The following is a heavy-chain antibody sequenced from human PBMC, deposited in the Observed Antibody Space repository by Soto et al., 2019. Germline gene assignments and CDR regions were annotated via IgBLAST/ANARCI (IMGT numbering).Heavy chain of an antibody. J-gene: IGHJ5*02. CDR3: ARYRITMVRGVIIRRRSHCFDP. D-gene: IGHD3-10*01. CDR2: INHSGST. Sequence: TLSLTCAVYGGSFSGYYWSWIRQPPGKGLEWIGEINHSGSTNYNPSLKSRVTISVDTSKNQFSLKLSSVTAADTAVYYCARYRITMVRGVIIRRRSHCFDPWGQGTLVTVSS. V-gene: IGHV4-34*01. CDR1: GGSFSGYY.